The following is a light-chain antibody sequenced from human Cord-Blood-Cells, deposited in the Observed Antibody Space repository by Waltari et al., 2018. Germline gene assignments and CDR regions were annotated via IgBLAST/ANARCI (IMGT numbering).Light chain of an antibody. CDR2: EGS. J-gene: IGLJ3*02. Sequence: QSALTQPASVSGSPGQSITLSCTGTRSDVGSYNPVSWYQQHPGKAPKLMIYEGSTRPSGVSNRCSGSKSGNTASLTISGLQAEDEADYYCCSYAGSSTWVFGGGTKLTVL. CDR3: CSYAGSSTWV. CDR1: RSDVGSYNP. V-gene: IGLV2-23*01.